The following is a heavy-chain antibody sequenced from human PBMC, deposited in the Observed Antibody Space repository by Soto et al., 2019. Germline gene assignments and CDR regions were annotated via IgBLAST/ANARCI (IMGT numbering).Heavy chain of an antibody. CDR3: ARGYVRSYWMRPSLSGPLNPRDRFDY. CDR2: INHSGST. Sequence: QVQLQQWGAGLLKPSETLSLTCAVYGGSFSGYYWSWIRQPPGKGLEWIGEINHSGSTNYNPSLRSRVTISVYPPKNQCSLKLGSVTAAHTTVYYCARGYVRSYWMRPSLSGPLNPRDRFDYGGQGTLVTVSS. J-gene: IGHJ4*02. V-gene: IGHV4-34*01. D-gene: IGHD3-10*01. CDR1: GGSFSGYY.